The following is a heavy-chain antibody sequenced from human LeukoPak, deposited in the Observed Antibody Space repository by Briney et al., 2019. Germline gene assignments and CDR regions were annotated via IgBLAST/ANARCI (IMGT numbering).Heavy chain of an antibody. V-gene: IGHV1-8*03. CDR3: AKSNGYGLVDI. J-gene: IGHJ3*02. Sequence: ASVKVSCKSSGYSFSNYEVYWVRQATGQGLEWMGWMNPNSGDTGYAQKFQGRVSISRNISINTAYMELSSLRSEDTAVYYCAKSNGYGLVDIWGQGTMVTVSS. D-gene: IGHD3-10*01. CDR2: MNPNSGDT. CDR1: GYSFSNYE.